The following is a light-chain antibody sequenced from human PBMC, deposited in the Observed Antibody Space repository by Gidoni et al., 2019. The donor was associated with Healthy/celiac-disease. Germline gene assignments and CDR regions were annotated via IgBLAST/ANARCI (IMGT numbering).Light chain of an antibody. V-gene: IGLV2-14*01. CDR2: EVS. CDR1: SSDVGGYNY. J-gene: IGLJ3*02. Sequence: QSALTPPSSVSGSPGQSITISCTGTSSDVGGYNYVSWYHQHPGKAPKLMIYEVSNRPSGVSNRFSGSKSGNTASMTISGLQAEDEADYYCTSYKSSSTWVFGGGTKLTVL. CDR3: TSYKSSSTWV.